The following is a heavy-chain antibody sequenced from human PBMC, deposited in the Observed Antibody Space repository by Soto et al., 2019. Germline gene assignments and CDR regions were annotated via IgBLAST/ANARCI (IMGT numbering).Heavy chain of an antibody. Sequence: GGSLRLSCAASGFTFDDYAMHWVRQAPGKGLEWVSGISWNSGSIGYADSVKGRFTISRDNAKNSLYLQMNSLRAEDTALYYCAKQGYSSSSPFDYWGQGTLVTVSS. CDR3: AKQGYSSSSPFDY. CDR1: GFTFDDYA. J-gene: IGHJ4*02. CDR2: ISWNSGSI. V-gene: IGHV3-9*01. D-gene: IGHD6-6*01.